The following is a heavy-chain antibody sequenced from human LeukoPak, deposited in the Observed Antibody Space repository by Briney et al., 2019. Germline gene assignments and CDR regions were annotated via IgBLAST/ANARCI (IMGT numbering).Heavy chain of an antibody. Sequence: PSETLSLTCTVSGGSISTYYWSWIRQPPGKGLEWIGYIYTTGSTNYNPSLKSRVTISVDTSKNQFSLKLSSVTAAGTAVYYCATSLVYGDYEFDYWGQGTLVTVSS. CDR2: IYTTGST. CDR1: GGSISTYY. J-gene: IGHJ4*02. D-gene: IGHD4-17*01. V-gene: IGHV4-4*08. CDR3: ATSLVYGDYEFDY.